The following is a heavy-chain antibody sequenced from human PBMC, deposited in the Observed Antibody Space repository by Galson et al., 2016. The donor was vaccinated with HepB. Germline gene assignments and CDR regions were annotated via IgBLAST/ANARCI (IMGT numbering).Heavy chain of an antibody. D-gene: IGHD6-13*01. CDR1: GFSVSSNY. CDR3: TRLRLPIAAAGHFDH. V-gene: IGHV3-53*01. J-gene: IGHJ4*02. Sequence: SLRLSCAASGFSVSSNYMNWVRQAPGKGLEWVSVIYFTGDTYYEDSVKGRFTISRDNSRNTLFLQMNSLSPADTALYYCTRLRLPIAAAGHFDHWGQGTLVTVSS. CDR2: IYFTGDT.